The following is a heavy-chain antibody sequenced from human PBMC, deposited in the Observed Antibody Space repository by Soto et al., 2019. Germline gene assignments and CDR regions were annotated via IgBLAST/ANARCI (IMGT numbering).Heavy chain of an antibody. J-gene: IGHJ6*02. CDR1: GFTFSSYA. D-gene: IGHD6-13*01. Sequence: GGSLRLSCAASGFTFSSYAMHWVRQAPGKGLEWVAVISYDGSNKYYADPVKGRFTISRDNSKNTLYLQMNSLRAEDTAVYYCARASIXGYSSSWYQSYYYGMDVWGQGTTVTVSS. V-gene: IGHV3-30-3*01. CDR2: ISYDGSNK. CDR3: ARASIXGYSSSWYQSYYYGMDV.